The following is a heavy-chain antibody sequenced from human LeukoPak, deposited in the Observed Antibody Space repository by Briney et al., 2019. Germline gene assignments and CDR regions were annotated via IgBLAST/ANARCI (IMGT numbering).Heavy chain of an antibody. V-gene: IGHV1-2*02. D-gene: IGHD2-21*02. CDR1: GYTFTGYY. J-gene: IGHJ6*04. Sequence: ASVKVSCKASGYTFTGYYMHWVRQAPGQGLEWMGWINPNSGGTNYAQKFRGRVTITADESTSTAYMELSSLRSEDTAVYYCARMCCGGDFLLDVWGKGTTVTISS. CDR2: INPNSGGT. CDR3: ARMCCGGDFLLDV.